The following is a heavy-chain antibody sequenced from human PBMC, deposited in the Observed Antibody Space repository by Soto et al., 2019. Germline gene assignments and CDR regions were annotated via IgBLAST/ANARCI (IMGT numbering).Heavy chain of an antibody. Sequence: PGESLKISCKGSGYSFTSYWIGWVRQMPGKGLEWMGIIYPGDSDTRYSPSFQGQVTISADKSISTAYLQWSSLKASDTAMYYCARPVILPGSGGSSPPDYWGQGTLVTVSS. CDR1: GYSFTSYW. CDR2: IYPGDSDT. D-gene: IGHD2-15*01. J-gene: IGHJ4*02. CDR3: ARPVILPGSGGSSPPDY. V-gene: IGHV5-51*01.